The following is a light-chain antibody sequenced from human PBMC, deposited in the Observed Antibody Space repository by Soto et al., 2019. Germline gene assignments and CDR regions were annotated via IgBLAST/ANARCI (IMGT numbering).Light chain of an antibody. V-gene: IGKV1-27*01. CDR2: ATS. J-gene: IGKJ4*01. CDR1: QGIAPY. Sequence: DVQMTQSPSSLSAFVGDRVTITCRASQGIAPYLAWFQQKPGKVPKLLIYATSTLQSGVPSRFSGSGSGTDFTLTISSLQPEDIGTSYCQKYNSAPLTFGGGTKVEIK. CDR3: QKYNSAPLT.